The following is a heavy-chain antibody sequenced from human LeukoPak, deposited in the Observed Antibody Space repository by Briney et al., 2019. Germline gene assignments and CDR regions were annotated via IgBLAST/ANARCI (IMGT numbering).Heavy chain of an antibody. CDR3: ARDRSGDYDWFDP. Sequence: ASVKVSCKASGYIFTSYYVHWVRQAPGQGLEWRGMINPRGGSTTYAQKFQGRVTMTSDTSTSAVYMELTSLRSEDTAVYHCARDRSGDYDWFDPWGQGTLVTVSS. CDR2: INPRGGST. CDR1: GYIFTSYY. V-gene: IGHV1-46*01. J-gene: IGHJ5*02. D-gene: IGHD4-17*01.